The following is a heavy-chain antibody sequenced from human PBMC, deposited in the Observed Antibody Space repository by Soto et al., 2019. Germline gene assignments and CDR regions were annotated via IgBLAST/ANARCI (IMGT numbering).Heavy chain of an antibody. CDR1: GFTFSLYS. D-gene: IGHD3-10*01. V-gene: IGHV3-48*02. CDR2: ISRSSTGI. J-gene: IGHJ6*02. Sequence: EVQLVESGGGLVQPGGSLRLSCAASGFTFSLYSMSWVRQAPGKGLEWVSYISRSSTGIHYADSVKGRFTISRDDATNSIHLQMNGLIDGDTAVYYCARAVTWGVDVWGQGTMVSMSS. CDR3: ARAVTWGVDV.